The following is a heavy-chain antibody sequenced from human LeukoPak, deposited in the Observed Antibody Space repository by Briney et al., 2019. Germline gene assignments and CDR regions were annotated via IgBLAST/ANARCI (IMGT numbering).Heavy chain of an antibody. CDR1: GFTFSSYW. V-gene: IGHV3-7*01. J-gene: IGHJ6*03. CDR2: IKQDGSEK. CDR3: ARGPGTTGYYYYYMDV. Sequence: GGSLRLSCAASGFTFSSYWMSWVRQAPGKGLEWVASIKQDGSEKYYVDSVKGRFTISRDNAKNSLYLQMNSLRAEDTAVYYCARGPGTTGYYYYYMDVWGKGTTVTVSS. D-gene: IGHD1-7*01.